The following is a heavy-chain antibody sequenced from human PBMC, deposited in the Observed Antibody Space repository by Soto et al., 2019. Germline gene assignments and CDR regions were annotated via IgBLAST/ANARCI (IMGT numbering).Heavy chain of an antibody. CDR2: ISGTGGST. CDR3: AKGQRSGWAYYFDY. D-gene: IGHD6-19*01. CDR1: GFTFSSYA. Sequence: EVQLLESGGDLVQPGGSLRLSCAASGFTFSSYAMTWVRQAPGKGLEWVSSISGTGGSTYSADSVKGRFTISRDNSKNTLYLQMNSLRAEDMAVYYCAKGQRSGWAYYFDYWGQGILVTVSS. J-gene: IGHJ4*02. V-gene: IGHV3-23*01.